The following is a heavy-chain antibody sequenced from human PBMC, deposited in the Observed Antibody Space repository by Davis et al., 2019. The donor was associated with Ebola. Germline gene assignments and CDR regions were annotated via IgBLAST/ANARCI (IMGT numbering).Heavy chain of an antibody. CDR3: ARDLAKYSGYGIPTFDY. CDR1: GYTFTSYY. CDR2: INPSGGST. Sequence: ASVKVSCKASGYTFTSYYMHWVRQAPGQGLEWMGIINPSGGSTSYAQKFQGRVTITRDTSASTAYMELSSLRSEDTAVYYCARDLAKYSGYGIPTFDYWGQGTLVTVSS. V-gene: IGHV1-46*01. D-gene: IGHD5-12*01. J-gene: IGHJ4*02.